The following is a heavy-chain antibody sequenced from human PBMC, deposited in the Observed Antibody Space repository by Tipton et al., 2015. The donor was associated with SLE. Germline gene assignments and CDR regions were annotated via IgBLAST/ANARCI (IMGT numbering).Heavy chain of an antibody. CDR3: ARGPRYCTNGVCYKGGLDY. CDR2: IYYSGST. D-gene: IGHD2-8*01. Sequence: TLSLTCTVSGVSISSYYWGWIRQPPGKGLEWIGYIYYSGSTNYNPSLKSRVTISVDTSKNQFSLKLSSVTAADTAVYYCARGPRYCTNGVCYKGGLDYWRQGTLVTVSS. V-gene: IGHV4-59*01. J-gene: IGHJ4*02. CDR1: GVSISSYY.